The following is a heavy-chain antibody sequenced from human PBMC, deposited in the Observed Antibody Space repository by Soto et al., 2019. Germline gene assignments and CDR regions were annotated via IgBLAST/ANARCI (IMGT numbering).Heavy chain of an antibody. CDR3: ARDRHYDFWSGYYTYYYYGMDV. Sequence: GGSLRLSCAASGFTFSSYSMNWVRQAPGKGLEWVSSISSSSSYIYYADSVKGRFTISRDNAKNSLYLQMNSLRAEDTAVYYCARDRHYDFWSGYYTYYYYGMDVWGQGTTVTVSS. V-gene: IGHV3-21*01. CDR1: GFTFSSYS. J-gene: IGHJ6*02. CDR2: ISSSSSYI. D-gene: IGHD3-3*01.